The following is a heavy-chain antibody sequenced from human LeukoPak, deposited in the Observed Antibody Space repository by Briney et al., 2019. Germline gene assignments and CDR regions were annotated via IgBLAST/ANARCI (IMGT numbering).Heavy chain of an antibody. CDR1: GGSSSGYY. CDR3: ARHYASGSYYKF. D-gene: IGHD3-10*01. V-gene: IGHV4-34*01. J-gene: IGHJ4*02. Sequence: PSETLSLTCTVSGGSSSGYYWSWIRQPPGKGLEWIGEINRGGSTNYNPSLKSRVTISVDTSKNQFFLKLSSVTAADTAVYYCARHYASGSYYKFWGQGTLVTVSS. CDR2: INRGGST.